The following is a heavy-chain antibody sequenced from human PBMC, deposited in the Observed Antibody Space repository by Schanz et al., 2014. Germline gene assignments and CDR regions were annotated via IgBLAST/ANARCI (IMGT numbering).Heavy chain of an antibody. CDR3: ARLDSSSWYPRY. V-gene: IGHV3-11*01. CDR1: GFTFSDYY. Sequence: QVQLVESGGGLVKPGGSLRLSCAASGFTFSDYYMSWIRQAPGKGLEWVSNISPTGSSTYYADSVKGRFTTSRDNGKKSMYLQMNSLRAEDTAVYYCARLDSSSWYPRYWGQGTLVTGSS. D-gene: IGHD6-13*01. CDR2: ISPTGSST. J-gene: IGHJ4*02.